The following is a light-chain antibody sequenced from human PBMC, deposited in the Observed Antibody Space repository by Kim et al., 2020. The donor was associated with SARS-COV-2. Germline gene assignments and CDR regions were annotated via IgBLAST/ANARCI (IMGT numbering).Light chain of an antibody. V-gene: IGLV1-51*01. CDR1: NSNIENNY. Sequence: GQKVTSSCSGSNSNIENNYLSWYQQVPGTAPKLLIFDNEERPSGIPDRFSGSKSGTSATLGITGLQTGDEADYYCGTWDSNLSVYVFGTGTKVTVL. J-gene: IGLJ1*01. CDR3: GTWDSNLSVYV. CDR2: DNE.